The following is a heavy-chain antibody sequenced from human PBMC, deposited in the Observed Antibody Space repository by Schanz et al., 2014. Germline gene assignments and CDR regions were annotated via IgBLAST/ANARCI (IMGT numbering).Heavy chain of an antibody. J-gene: IGHJ3*02. CDR2: ISYDGSSK. V-gene: IGHV3-33*08. CDR3: ARGIITMVRGGDVGAFDT. CDR1: GFTFSTYW. D-gene: IGHD3-10*01. Sequence: VQLVESGGGLVQPGGSLRLSCAASGFTFSTYWMHWVRQAPGKGLEWVALISYDGSSKNHADSVQGRFTISRDNSKNALYLQMDSLRAEDTAVYYCARGIITMVRGGDVGAFDTWGQGTMVTVSS.